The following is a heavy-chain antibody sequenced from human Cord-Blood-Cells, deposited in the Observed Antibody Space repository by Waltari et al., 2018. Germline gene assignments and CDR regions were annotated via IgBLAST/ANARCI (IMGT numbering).Heavy chain of an antibody. CDR1: GDSVSSNSAA. D-gene: IGHD3-10*02. CDR2: TYYRAKGYN. Sequence: QVQLQQSGPGLVKPSQTLSLTCAISGDSVSSNSAAWNWIRQSPSRGLEWLGRTYYRAKGYNDYAVSVKRRITINPDTSKNQFSLQLNSVTPEDTAVYYCARGTHVRVGLYWYFDLWGRGTLVTVSS. CDR3: ARGTHVRVGLYWYFDL. J-gene: IGHJ2*01. V-gene: IGHV6-1*01.